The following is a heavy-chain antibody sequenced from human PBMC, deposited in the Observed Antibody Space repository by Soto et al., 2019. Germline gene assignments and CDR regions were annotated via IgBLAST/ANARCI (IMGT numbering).Heavy chain of an antibody. CDR1: GFTFSSYS. CDR2: ISSSSSYI. CDR3: ARASSGWSPNWFDP. D-gene: IGHD6-19*01. V-gene: IGHV3-21*01. J-gene: IGHJ5*02. Sequence: GGSLRLSCAASGFTFSSYSMNWVRHAPGKGLEWVSSISSSSSYIYYADSVKGRFTISRDNAKNSLYLQMNSLRAEDTAVYYCARASSGWSPNWFDPWGQGTLVTVSS.